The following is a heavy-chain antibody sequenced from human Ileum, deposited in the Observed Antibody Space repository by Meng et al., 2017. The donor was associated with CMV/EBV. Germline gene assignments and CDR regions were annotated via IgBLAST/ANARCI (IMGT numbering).Heavy chain of an antibody. CDR2: MSPNSGKA. CDR3: GRGRIEDY. Sequence: ASVKVSCKASGYTFTNYDINWVRQATGQGLEWMGRMSPNSGKAGYAQKFQGRVTMTWNTSISTAYMELSSLRSEDTAVYYCGRGRIEDYWGQGTLVTVSS. V-gene: IGHV1-8*01. CDR1: GYTFTNYD. J-gene: IGHJ4*02. D-gene: IGHD2-15*01.